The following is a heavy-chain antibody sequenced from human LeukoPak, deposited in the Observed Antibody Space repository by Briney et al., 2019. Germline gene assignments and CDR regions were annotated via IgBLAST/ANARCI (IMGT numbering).Heavy chain of an antibody. J-gene: IGHJ5*02. V-gene: IGHV1-69*04. D-gene: IGHD3-10*01. CDR1: GGTFSSYA. CDR2: IIPILGIA. CDR3: ARDKVRGVITPPNWFDP. Sequence: SVKVSCKASGGTFSSYAISWVRQAPGQGLEWMGRIIPILGIANYAQKFQGRVTITADKSTSTAYMELSSLRSEDTAVYYCARDKVRGVITPPNWFDPWGQGTLVTVSS.